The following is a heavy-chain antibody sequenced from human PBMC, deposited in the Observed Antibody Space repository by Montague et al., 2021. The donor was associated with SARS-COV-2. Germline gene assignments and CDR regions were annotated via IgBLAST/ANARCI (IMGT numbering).Heavy chain of an antibody. CDR1: GGSISSSDYY. CDR2: LFYSVNT. Sequence: SETLSLTCTVSGGSISSSDYYWGWIRQPPGKGLEWIGSLFYSVNTYYNPSLKSRVTISVDTSKNQFSLKLSSVTAADTAVYYCARTNYDFWRGHQRGGAFDIWGQGTTVIVSS. J-gene: IGHJ3*02. D-gene: IGHD3-3*01. CDR3: ARTNYDFWRGHQRGGAFDI. V-gene: IGHV4-39*01.